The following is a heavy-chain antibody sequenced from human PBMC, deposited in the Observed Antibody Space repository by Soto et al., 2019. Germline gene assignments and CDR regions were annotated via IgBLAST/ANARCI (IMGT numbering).Heavy chain of an antibody. CDR3: ARDLGYSSGWSRRGYYYYGMDV. CDR1: GGSVSSGNW. D-gene: IGHD6-19*01. V-gene: IGHV4-4*02. CDR2: VAPGGSA. J-gene: IGHJ6*01. Sequence: QVQLQESGPGLVKPSGTLSLSCAVSGGSVSSGNWWPWVRQPPGKGLEWIGEVAPGGSANYSPSLKSRVTISVDKSNNQFSLHLVSVTAADTAVYFCARDLGYSSGWSRRGYYYYGMDVWGQGTTVTVSS.